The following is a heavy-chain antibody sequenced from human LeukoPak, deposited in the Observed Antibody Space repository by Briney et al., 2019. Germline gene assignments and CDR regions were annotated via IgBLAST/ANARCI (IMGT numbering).Heavy chain of an antibody. Sequence: GGSLRLSCAASGFSFSSYNMNWVRLTPGKGLEWVSSITSSSTYTFYADSVKGRFTISRDNAKNSLDLEMNGLRDEDTAVYYCARVPSWKGYMDVWGKGTTVTVSS. D-gene: IGHD1-1*01. V-gene: IGHV3-21*04. CDR2: ITSSSTYT. CDR1: GFSFSSYN. CDR3: ARVPSWKGYMDV. J-gene: IGHJ6*03.